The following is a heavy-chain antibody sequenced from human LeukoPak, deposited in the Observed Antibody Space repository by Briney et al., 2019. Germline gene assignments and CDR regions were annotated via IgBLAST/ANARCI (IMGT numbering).Heavy chain of an antibody. Sequence: PSETLSLTCTVSGGSISSYYWSWIRQPPGKGLEWIGYIYYSGSTNYNPSLKSRVTISVDTSKNQFSLKLSSVTAADTAVYYCARWALTSYDSSGYYYGMDVWGQGTTVTVSS. CDR2: IYYSGST. CDR1: GGSISSYY. D-gene: IGHD3-22*01. CDR3: ARWALTSYDSSGYYYGMDV. V-gene: IGHV4-59*08. J-gene: IGHJ6*02.